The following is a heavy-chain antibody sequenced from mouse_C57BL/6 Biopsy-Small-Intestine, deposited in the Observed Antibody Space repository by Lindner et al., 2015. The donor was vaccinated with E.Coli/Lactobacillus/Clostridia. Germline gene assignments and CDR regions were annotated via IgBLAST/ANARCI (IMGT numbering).Heavy chain of an antibody. CDR1: GYTFTNYG. CDR2: IYPRGGNT. V-gene: IGHV1-81*01. D-gene: IGHD1-1*01. CDR3: AREYGSAYGDYFDY. J-gene: IGHJ2*01. Sequence: VQLQESGAELARPGSSVKLSCRASGYTFTNYGITWVKQTTGLGLEWIGEIYPRGGNTYYSEKFKGKATLTADKSSSTAYMELRSLTSEDSAVYFCAREYGSAYGDYFDYWGQGTTLTVSS.